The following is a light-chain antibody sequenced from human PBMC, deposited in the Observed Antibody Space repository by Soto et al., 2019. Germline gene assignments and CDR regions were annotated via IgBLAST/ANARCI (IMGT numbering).Light chain of an antibody. J-gene: IGLJ2*01. CDR2: LNSDGNH. CDR1: SRHRSYA. V-gene: IGLV4-69*01. CDR3: QTWGTSIHVV. Sequence: QSVLTQSPSASASLGDSVKLTCTRSSRHRSYAIALHQQQPEQGPRLLMKLNSDGNHRQGDGIPDRFSGSSSGAERYLTISSLQSEDEADYYCQTWGTSIHVVFGGGTKLTVL.